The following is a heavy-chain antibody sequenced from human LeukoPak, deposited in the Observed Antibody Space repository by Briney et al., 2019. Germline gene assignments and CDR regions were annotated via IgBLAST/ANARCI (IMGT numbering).Heavy chain of an antibody. V-gene: IGHV4-59*01. CDR1: GGSISSYY. CDR2: IYYSGST. D-gene: IGHD6-6*01. Sequence: SSETLSLTCTVSGGSISSYYWSWIRQPPGKGLEWIGYIYYSGSTNYNPSLKSRVTISVDTSKNQFSLKLSSVTAADTAVYYCARGRGQLASFDYWGEGTLVTVSS. CDR3: ARGRGQLASFDY. J-gene: IGHJ4*02.